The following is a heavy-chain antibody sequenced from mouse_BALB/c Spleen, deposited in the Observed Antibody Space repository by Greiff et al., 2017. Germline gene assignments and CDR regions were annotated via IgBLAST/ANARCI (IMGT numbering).Heavy chain of an antibody. D-gene: IGHD2-3*01. J-gene: IGHJ3*01. CDR2: ISYDGSN. V-gene: IGHV3-6*02. CDR3: GGYYGWFAY. CDR1: GYSITSGYY. Sequence: EVQLQQSGPGLVKPSQSLSLTCSVTGYSITSGYYWNWIRQFPGNKLEWMGYISYDGSNNYNPSLKNRISITRDTSKNQFFLKLNSVTTEDTATYYCGGYYGWFAYWSQGTLVTVSA.